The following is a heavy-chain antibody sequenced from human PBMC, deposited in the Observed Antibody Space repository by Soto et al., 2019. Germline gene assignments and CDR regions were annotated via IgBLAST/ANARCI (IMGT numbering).Heavy chain of an antibody. D-gene: IGHD5-18*01. Sequence: PGESLKISCKTSGYTFTTYWVGWVRQRPGEGLEWMGIIYPSDSDTRYSPSFQGHVMFSVDRSNNQFSLGLTSVTAADTAVYYCVRALRHTATVYPWFDPWGQGTLVTVSS. V-gene: IGHV5-51*01. CDR3: VRALRHTATVYPWFDP. CDR2: IYPSDSDT. J-gene: IGHJ5*02. CDR1: GYTFTTYW.